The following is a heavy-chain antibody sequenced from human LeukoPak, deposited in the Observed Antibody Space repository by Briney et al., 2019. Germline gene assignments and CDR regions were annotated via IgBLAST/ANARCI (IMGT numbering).Heavy chain of an antibody. V-gene: IGHV3-20*04. CDR2: INWNGGST. CDR3: AKGGGGRLIYYYYMDV. J-gene: IGHJ6*03. CDR1: GLTFDDYG. Sequence: PGGSLRLSCAASGLTFDDYGMSWVRQAPGKGLEWVSGINWNGGSTGYADSVKGRFTISRDNAKNSLYLQMNSLRAEDMALYYCAKGGGGRLIYYYYMDVWGKGTTVTVSS. D-gene: IGHD3-16*01.